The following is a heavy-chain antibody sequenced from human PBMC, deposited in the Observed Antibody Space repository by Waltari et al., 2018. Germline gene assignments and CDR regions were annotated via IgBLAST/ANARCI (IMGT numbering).Heavy chain of an antibody. V-gene: IGHV3-15*01. D-gene: IGHD2-21*02. CDR3: VAGVGVTDFDY. CDR2: IKSKTDGWTT. Sequence: VQLVESGGDLVKPGGSLRLSCAASGFTFSRAWMTWVRQAPGKGLVWVGRIKSKTDGWTTDYAAPVNGRFTISRDDSRNTLYLQMNSLETEDTALYYCVAGVGVTDFDYWGQGTLVTVSS. CDR1: GFTFSRAW. J-gene: IGHJ4*02.